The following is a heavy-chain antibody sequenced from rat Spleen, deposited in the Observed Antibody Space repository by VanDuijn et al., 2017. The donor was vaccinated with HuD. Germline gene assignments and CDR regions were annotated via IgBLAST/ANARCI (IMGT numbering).Heavy chain of an antibody. J-gene: IGHJ3*01. CDR1: GFSLTDYS. CDR2: MWSGGST. D-gene: IGHD1-10*01. V-gene: IGHV2S63*01. CDR3: ARDKGGQLRGFAY. Sequence: EVQLKESGPGLVQPSQTLSLTCTVSGFSLTDYSVHWIRQPPGQGLEWMGVMWSGGSTAYNSALNSRLSISRDTSKSQVFLKVNSLQTEDSATYYCARDKGGQLRGFAYWGQGTLVTVSS.